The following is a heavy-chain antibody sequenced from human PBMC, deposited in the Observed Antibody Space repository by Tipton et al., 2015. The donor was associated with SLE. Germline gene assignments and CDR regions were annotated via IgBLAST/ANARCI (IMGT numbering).Heavy chain of an antibody. D-gene: IGHD2-15*01. CDR3: ARDRVYCSGGSCYHEYFDY. J-gene: IGHJ4*02. V-gene: IGHV4-4*09. CDR2: IYTSGST. Sequence: TLSLTCTVSGGSISSYYWSWIRQSPGKGLEWIGYIYTSGSTNYNPSLKNRVTISVDTSKNQFSLKLGSVTAADTAVYYCARDRVYCSGGSCYHEYFDYWGQGTLVTVSS. CDR1: GGSISSYY.